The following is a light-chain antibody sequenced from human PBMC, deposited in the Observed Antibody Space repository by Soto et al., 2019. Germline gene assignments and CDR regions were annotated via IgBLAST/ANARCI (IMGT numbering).Light chain of an antibody. Sequence: EIVLTQSPGTLSVSPGERATLSCRASQTISSNYLAWYQQKPGQAPSLLIYGTSSRATGIPDRFSGSGSGTDFPLIYSILKREDSSIYYCQQYVSWTFGQGTKVEI. J-gene: IGKJ1*01. CDR2: GTS. V-gene: IGKV3-20*01. CDR1: QTISSNY. CDR3: QQYVSWT.